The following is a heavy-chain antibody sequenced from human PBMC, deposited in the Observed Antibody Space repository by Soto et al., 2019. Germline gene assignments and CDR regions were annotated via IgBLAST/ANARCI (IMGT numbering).Heavy chain of an antibody. CDR3: AKDRGIYYGSGSYYI. J-gene: IGHJ3*02. CDR2: ISASGGST. D-gene: IGHD3-10*01. Sequence: DVELLESGGGLGQPGGSLRLSCAASGLTFSSYAMSWVRQAPGKGLEWVAAISASGGSTNYADSVKGRFAISRDNSKDTMYLRMNSLRAEDTAVYYCAKDRGIYYGSGSYYIWGRGTLVTVSS. CDR1: GLTFSSYA. V-gene: IGHV3-23*01.